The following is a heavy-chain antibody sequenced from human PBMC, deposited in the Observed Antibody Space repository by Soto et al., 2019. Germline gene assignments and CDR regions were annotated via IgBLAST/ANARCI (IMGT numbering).Heavy chain of an antibody. J-gene: IGHJ4*02. D-gene: IGHD3-16*01. CDR2: ISFGGVNE. Sequence: QVHLLESGGGVAQPGRSLRLSCAASGFMFNNYGMHWVRQAPGKGLEWVALISFGGVNEYYADSVKGRFTISRDNSRNALCLQINSRGAEDSAVYYCAKGDSPDAPGYFAYWGQGHLVTVSS. CDR3: AKGDSPDAPGYFAY. V-gene: IGHV3-30*18. CDR1: GFMFNNYG.